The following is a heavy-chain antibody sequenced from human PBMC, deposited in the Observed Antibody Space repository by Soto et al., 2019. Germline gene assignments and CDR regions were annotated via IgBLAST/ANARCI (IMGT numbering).Heavy chain of an antibody. Sequence: SETLSLTCTVSGGSISSGDYYWNWIRQPPGKGLEWIGYIYYSGSTHFNPSLKSRITISVDTSKNQFSLKLSSVTAADTAVYYCARVLGGYSDTSGYPRRWGQGTLVTVSS. V-gene: IGHV4-30-4*01. CDR2: IYYSGST. D-gene: IGHD3-22*01. CDR1: GGSISSGDYY. CDR3: ARVLGGYSDTSGYPRR. J-gene: IGHJ4*02.